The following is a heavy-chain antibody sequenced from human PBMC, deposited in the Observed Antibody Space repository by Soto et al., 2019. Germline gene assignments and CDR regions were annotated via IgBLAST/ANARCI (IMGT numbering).Heavy chain of an antibody. CDR1: GFTFSTYG. J-gene: IGHJ4*02. D-gene: IGHD2-15*01. V-gene: IGHV3-7*01. CDR2: IKQDGSAK. CDR3: ARDFYGGFSYGTGDN. Sequence: GGSLRLSCAASGFTFSTYGMHWVRQAPGKGLEWVANIKQDGSAKQYLDSVRGRFTISRDNSKNSVYLQMNSLRAEDTALYYCARDFYGGFSYGTGDNWGQGTLVTVSS.